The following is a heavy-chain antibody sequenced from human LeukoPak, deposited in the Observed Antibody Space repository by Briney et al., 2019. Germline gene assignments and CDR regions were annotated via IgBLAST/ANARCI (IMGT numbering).Heavy chain of an antibody. D-gene: IGHD5-12*01. CDR3: ATQAFSGYGFDY. CDR2: FDPEDGVT. V-gene: IGHV1-24*01. J-gene: IGHJ4*02. Sequence: ASVKVSCKVSGYTLTELSMHWVRQAPGKGLEWMGGFDPEDGVTIYAQKFQGRVTMTEDTSTDTAYMELSSLRSEDTAVYYCATQAFSGYGFDYWGQGTLVTVSS. CDR1: GYTLTELS.